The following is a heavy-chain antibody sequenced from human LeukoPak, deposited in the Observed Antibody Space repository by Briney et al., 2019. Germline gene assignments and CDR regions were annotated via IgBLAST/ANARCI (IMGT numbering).Heavy chain of an antibody. Sequence: PGGSLRLSCAASGFSIRSYGVHWVRQAPGKGLEWVTFIRYNGTNKYYADSVKGRFTISRDNSKNTIYLQMDSLRFEDTALYMCAKEHIRFVILAANDALDMWGQGTRVTVSS. CDR3: AKEHIRFVILAANDALDM. CDR2: IRYNGTNK. V-gene: IGHV3-30*02. J-gene: IGHJ3*02. D-gene: IGHD2-8*02. CDR1: GFSIRSYG.